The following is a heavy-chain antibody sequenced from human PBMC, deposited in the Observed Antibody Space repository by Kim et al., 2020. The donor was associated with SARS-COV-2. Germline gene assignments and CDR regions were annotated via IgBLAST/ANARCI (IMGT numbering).Heavy chain of an antibody. CDR3: AGQSSGWALDY. Sequence: DTRYSPSLQGQVTISADKSISTAYLQWSTLKASDTAMYYCAGQSSGWALDYWGQGTLVTVSS. CDR2: DT. V-gene: IGHV5-51*01. D-gene: IGHD6-19*01. J-gene: IGHJ4*02.